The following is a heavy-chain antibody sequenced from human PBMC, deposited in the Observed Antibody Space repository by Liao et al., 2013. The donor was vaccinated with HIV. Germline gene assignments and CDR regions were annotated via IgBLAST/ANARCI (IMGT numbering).Heavy chain of an antibody. J-gene: IGHJ4*02. Sequence: QLRLQESGPGLVKPSETLSLTCTVSGGSISTSSYYWGWVRQTPGKGLEWIGSIYSGGATYFNPSLKSRVTMSVATSKNQFSLKLTSVTAADTAVYYCAAAWDGYKPDIPIWGQGTLVTVSS. CDR2: IYSGGAT. V-gene: IGHV4-39*07. CDR3: AAAWDGYKPDIPI. CDR1: GGSISTSSYY. D-gene: IGHD5-24*01.